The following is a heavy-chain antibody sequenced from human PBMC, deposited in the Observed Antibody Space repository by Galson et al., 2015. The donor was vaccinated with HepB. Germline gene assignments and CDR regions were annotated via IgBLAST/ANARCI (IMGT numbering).Heavy chain of an antibody. V-gene: IGHV3-9*01. D-gene: IGHD3-22*01. CDR1: GFTFHNYA. Sequence: SLRLSCAVSGFTFHNYAMHWVRQVPGKGLEWVSGISWNSGTTVYAASVKGRFTISRDNATNSLYLQINSLRPEDTAFYYCAKDMGTGGYYHGALDIWGQGTTITVTS. J-gene: IGHJ3*02. CDR3: AKDMGTGGYYHGALDI. CDR2: ISWNSGTT.